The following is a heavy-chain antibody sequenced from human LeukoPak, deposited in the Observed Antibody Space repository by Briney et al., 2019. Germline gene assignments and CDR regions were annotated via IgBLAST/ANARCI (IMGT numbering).Heavy chain of an antibody. J-gene: IGHJ4*02. CDR2: INSDGSST. V-gene: IGHV3-74*01. CDR1: GFTFSSYW. D-gene: IGHD6-19*01. Sequence: GGSLRLSCAASGFTFSSYWMHWVRQAPGKGLVWVSRINSDGSSTSYADPVKGRFTISRDNAKNTLYLQMNSLRAEDTAVYYCARGPLIAVAGTGIDYWGQGTLVTVSS. CDR3: ARGPLIAVAGTGIDY.